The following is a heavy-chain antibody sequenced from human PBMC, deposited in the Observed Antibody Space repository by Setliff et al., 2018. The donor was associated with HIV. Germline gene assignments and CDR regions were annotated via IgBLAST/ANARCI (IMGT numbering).Heavy chain of an antibody. CDR2: NYYSGTT. D-gene: IGHD6-19*01. CDR1: GASISSSSHY. Sequence: PSETLSLTCTVSGASISSSSHYWGWIRRPPGKGLEWMGFNYYSGTTYHNPSLRSRVAISLDTSRNQFSLDLSSVTAADTAVYYCTRQSPVAGSGAFDIWGQGTMVTVSS. J-gene: IGHJ3*02. CDR3: TRQSPVAGSGAFDI. V-gene: IGHV4-39*07.